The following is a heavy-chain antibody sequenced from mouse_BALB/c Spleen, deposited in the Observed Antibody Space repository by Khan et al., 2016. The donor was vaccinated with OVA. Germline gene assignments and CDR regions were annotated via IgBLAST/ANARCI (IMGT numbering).Heavy chain of an antibody. CDR1: GYTFTSYV. CDR3: ARNYRTDVDFDY. V-gene: IGHV1S136*01. J-gene: IGHJ2*01. CDR2: IYPYNDDT. D-gene: IGHD2-14*01. Sequence: VQLKESGPELVKPGASVKMSCKASGYTFTSYVIHWVKQKPGQGLEWIGYIYPYNDDTKYNEKFKGKATLTSDKSSSTAYMEISSLTSADSAVYYWARNYRTDVDFDYWGQGNTLTGSA.